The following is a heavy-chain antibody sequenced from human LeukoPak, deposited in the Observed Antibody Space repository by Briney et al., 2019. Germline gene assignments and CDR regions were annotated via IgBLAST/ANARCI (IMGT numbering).Heavy chain of an antibody. CDR1: GGSIRGYY. CDR3: ARAVHYSGTSDQYTGGWYYFDF. J-gene: IGHJ4*02. D-gene: IGHD3-10*01. CDR2: IYYSGST. Sequence: PSETLSLTCTVSGGSIRGYYWSWIRQPPGKGLEWIGYIYYSGSTNYNPSLKSRVTISVDTSKNQFSLKLSSVTAADTAVYYCARAVHYSGTSDQYTGGWYYFDFWGQGTLVTVSS. V-gene: IGHV4-59*01.